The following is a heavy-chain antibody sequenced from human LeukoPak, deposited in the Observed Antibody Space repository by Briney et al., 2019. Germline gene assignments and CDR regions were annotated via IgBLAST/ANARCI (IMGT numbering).Heavy chain of an antibody. V-gene: IGHV3-21*01. CDR3: ARDSVVATITPYYFDY. CDR2: ISSSSSHI. CDR1: GFTFSSYS. J-gene: IGHJ4*02. D-gene: IGHD5-12*01. Sequence: GGSLRLSCAASGFTFSSYSMNWVRQAPGKGLEWVSSISSSSSHIYYADSVKGRFTISRDNAKNSLYLQMNSLRAEDTAVYYCARDSVVATITPYYFDYWGQGTLVTVSS.